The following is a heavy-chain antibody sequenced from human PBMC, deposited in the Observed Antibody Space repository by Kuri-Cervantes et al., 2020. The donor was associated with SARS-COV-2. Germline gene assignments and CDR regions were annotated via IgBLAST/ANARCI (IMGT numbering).Heavy chain of an antibody. V-gene: IGHV1-18*04. Sequence: ASVKVSCKASGYTFTGYYMHWVRQAPGQGLEWMGWISAYNGNTNYAQKLQGRVTMTTDTSTSTAYMELRSRRSDDTAVYYCARAPGYCSGGSCYSGGGYWGQGTLVTDSS. CDR3: ARAPGYCSGGSCYSGGGY. CDR2: ISAYNGNT. J-gene: IGHJ4*02. CDR1: GYTFTGYY. D-gene: IGHD2-15*01.